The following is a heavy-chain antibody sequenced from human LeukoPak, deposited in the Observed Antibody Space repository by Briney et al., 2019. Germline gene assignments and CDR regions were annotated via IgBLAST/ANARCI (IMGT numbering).Heavy chain of an antibody. D-gene: IGHD2-8*01. V-gene: IGHV3-7*04. J-gene: IGHJ6*02. CDR2: IRQDGRET. Sequence: GGSLRLSCAASGYPFVNNWMTCVRQAPGKGLEGVATIRQDGRETYYVDSVKGRFSISRDNARDSMYLQMNILRAEDAAVYYCARARYCANSVCHIGGGLDVWGPGTTVTVSS. CDR3: ARARYCANSVCHIGGGLDV. CDR1: GYPFVNNW.